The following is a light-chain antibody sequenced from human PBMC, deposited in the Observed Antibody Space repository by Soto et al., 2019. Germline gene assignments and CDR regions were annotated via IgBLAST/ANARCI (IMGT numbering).Light chain of an antibody. CDR3: QQYGSSPRT. J-gene: IGKJ1*01. V-gene: IGKV3-20*01. CDR2: GAS. Sequence: EIVVTQSPGILSLSPGERATLSCRASQSVSSNYLAWYQQKPGQAPRFLIYGASSRATGIPDRFSGSGSGTDFTLTITRLEPEDFAVYYCQQYGSSPRTFGQGTKVEI. CDR1: QSVSSNY.